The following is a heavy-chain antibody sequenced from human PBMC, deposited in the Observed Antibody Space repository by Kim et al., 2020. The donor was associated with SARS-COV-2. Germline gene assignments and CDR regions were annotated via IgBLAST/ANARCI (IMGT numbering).Heavy chain of an antibody. V-gene: IGHV3-11*01. D-gene: IGHD3-22*01. Sequence: ADSRKGRFTISRDNAKNSLYLQMNSLRAEDTAVYYCARENDSSGYYSLDYWGQGTLVTVSS. J-gene: IGHJ4*02. CDR3: ARENDSSGYYSLDY.